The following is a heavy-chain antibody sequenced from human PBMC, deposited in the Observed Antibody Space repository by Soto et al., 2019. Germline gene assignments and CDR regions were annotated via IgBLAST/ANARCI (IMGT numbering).Heavy chain of an antibody. CDR3: ARRRHDYGDFDAFDI. Sequence: QLQLQESGPGLVKPSETLSLTCTVSGGSISSSSYYWGWIRQPPGKGLEWIGSIYYSGSTYYNPSLKSRVTISVDTSKNQFSLKLSSVTAADTAVYYCARRRHDYGDFDAFDIWGQGTMVTVSS. CDR1: GGSISSSSYY. J-gene: IGHJ3*02. CDR2: IYYSGST. V-gene: IGHV4-39*01. D-gene: IGHD4-17*01.